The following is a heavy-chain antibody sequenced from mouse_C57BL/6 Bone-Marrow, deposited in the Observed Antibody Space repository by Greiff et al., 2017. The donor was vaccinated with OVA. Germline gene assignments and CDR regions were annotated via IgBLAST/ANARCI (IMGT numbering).Heavy chain of an antibody. V-gene: IGHV14-4*01. J-gene: IGHJ3*01. CDR1: GFNIKDDY. Sequence: VQLQQSGAELVRPGASVKLSCTASGFNIKDDYMHWVKQRPEQGLEWIGWIDPENGDTEYASKFQGKATITADTSSNTAYLQLSSLTSEDTAVYYCTILIDDGYSAAYWGQGTLVTVSA. CDR3: TILIDDGYSAAY. D-gene: IGHD2-3*01. CDR2: IDPENGDT.